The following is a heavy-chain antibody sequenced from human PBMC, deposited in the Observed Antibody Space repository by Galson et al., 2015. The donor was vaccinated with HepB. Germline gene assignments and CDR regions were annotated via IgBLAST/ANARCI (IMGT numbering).Heavy chain of an antibody. D-gene: IGHD2-2*01. J-gene: IGHJ1*01. CDR1: GFTFSRYA. CDR3: AKDGIMVSNNRYQLHC. CDR2: ITSNGGRT. V-gene: IGHV3-23*01. Sequence: SLRLSCAASGFTFSRYAMTWVRQAPGKGLEWISSITSNGGRTLYTNSVKARFTISRDGSRNTVVLPLRSLRPEATAVHYCAKDGIMVSNNRYQLHCWGQGTLGSVSS.